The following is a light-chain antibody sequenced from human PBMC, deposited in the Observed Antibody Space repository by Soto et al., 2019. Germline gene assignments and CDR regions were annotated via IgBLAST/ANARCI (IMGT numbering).Light chain of an antibody. Sequence: DIQMTQSPSSLSASVEDRVIITCRTSQSISNQLNWYQQKPVKAPKLLIFAASSLQSGVPSRFSGSRSGPDFTLTISSLQPEDFATYYCQQSYSSPPTFGQGTKVDIK. J-gene: IGKJ1*01. CDR1: QSISNQ. V-gene: IGKV1-39*01. CDR2: AAS. CDR3: QQSYSSPPT.